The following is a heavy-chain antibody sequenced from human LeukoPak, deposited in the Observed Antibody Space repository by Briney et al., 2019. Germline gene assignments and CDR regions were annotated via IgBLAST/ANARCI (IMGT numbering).Heavy chain of an antibody. D-gene: IGHD4-17*01. CDR2: IDPNSGGT. CDR1: GYTFTGHY. CDR3: AGDSYYGDSRSLHFDY. Sequence: ASVKVSCKASGYTFTGHYMHWVRQAPGQWLEWMGWIDPNSGGTNYAQKFQGRVTMTRDASISTAYMELSRLRSDDTAVYYCAGDSYYGDSRSLHFDYWGQGTLVTISS. V-gene: IGHV1-2*02. J-gene: IGHJ4*02.